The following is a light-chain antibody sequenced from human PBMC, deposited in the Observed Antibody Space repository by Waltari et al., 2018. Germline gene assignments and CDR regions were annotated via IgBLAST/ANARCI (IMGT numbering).Light chain of an antibody. Sequence: QSALTKPASVSASPGQSITIPCTGTSGDIGGSDFVSWYQHHPGRAPKVLIFDVNHRPSGISDRFSGSKSGNTASLTISGLQAEDDADYYCSSPSTNNVVVFGGGTKVTVL. CDR3: SSPSTNNVVV. J-gene: IGLJ2*01. CDR2: DVN. V-gene: IGLV2-14*01. CDR1: SGDIGGSDF.